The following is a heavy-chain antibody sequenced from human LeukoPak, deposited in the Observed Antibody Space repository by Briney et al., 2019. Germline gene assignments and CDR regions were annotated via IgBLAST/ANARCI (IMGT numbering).Heavy chain of an antibody. D-gene: IGHD3-16*02. CDR2: ISSSGSTI. J-gene: IGHJ4*01. CDR3: ARVYVEVIHN. Sequence: PGGSLRLSCAASGFTFSSYEMNWVRQAPGKGLEWVSYISSSGSTIYYADSVKGRFTISRDNAKNSLYLQMNSLRAGDTAVYYCARVYVEVIHNWGQGTLVTVSS. CDR1: GFTFSSYE. V-gene: IGHV3-48*03.